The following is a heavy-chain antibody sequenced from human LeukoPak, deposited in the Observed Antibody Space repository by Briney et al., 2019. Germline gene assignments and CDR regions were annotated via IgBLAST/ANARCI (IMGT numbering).Heavy chain of an antibody. Sequence: AGSLRLSCAVSGFSLYTYSMNWVRQAPGKGLERGSSITSTSTYIYYADSVNGRFNISRDNAKNSLYLQMNSLRVEDTAVYYCARVGSAAPVTSSGHTIDYWGQGTLVIVSS. D-gene: IGHD3-22*01. CDR2: ITSTSTYI. CDR1: GFSLYTYS. J-gene: IGHJ4*02. CDR3: ARVGSAAPVTSSGHTIDY. V-gene: IGHV3-21*01.